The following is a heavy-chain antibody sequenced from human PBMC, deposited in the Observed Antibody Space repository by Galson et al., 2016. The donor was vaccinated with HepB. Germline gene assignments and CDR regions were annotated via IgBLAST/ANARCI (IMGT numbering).Heavy chain of an antibody. Sequence: LSCAASGFTFSSYGMHWVRQAPGKGLEWVAVISFDGNNKFYGDSVKGRFTISRDASTNTLFLQTDSLRLEDTAVYYCAKAGQFDYFASHWGQGTLVTVSS. J-gene: IGHJ4*02. D-gene: IGHD3-10*01. CDR1: GFTFSSYG. CDR2: ISFDGNNK. V-gene: IGHV3-30*18. CDR3: AKAGQFDYFASH.